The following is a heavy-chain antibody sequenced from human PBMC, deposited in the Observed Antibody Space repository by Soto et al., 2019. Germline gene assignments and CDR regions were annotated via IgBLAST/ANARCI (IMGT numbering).Heavy chain of an antibody. CDR3: ARALGTYWVSSYYYYYGMDV. CDR1: GFTFSSYA. V-gene: IGHV3-30-3*01. CDR2: ISYDGSNK. J-gene: IGHJ6*02. D-gene: IGHD1-26*01. Sequence: QVQLVESGGGVVQPGRSLRLSCAASGFTFSSYAMHWVRQAPGKGLEWVAVISYDGSNKYYADSVKGRFTISRDNSKNTLCLQMNSLRAEDTAVYYCARALGTYWVSSYYYYYGMDVWGQGTTVTVSS.